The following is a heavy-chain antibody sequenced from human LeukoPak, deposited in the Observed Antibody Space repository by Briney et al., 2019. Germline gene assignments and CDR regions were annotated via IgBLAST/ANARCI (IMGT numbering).Heavy chain of an antibody. J-gene: IGHJ2*01. V-gene: IGHV4-4*07. CDR1: GGSISSYY. Sequence: SETLSLTCTVSGGSISSYYWSWIRQPAGKGLEWIGRIYTSGSTNYNPSLKSRVTISVDTSKNQFSLKLSSVTAADTAVYYCARLDTAIVEWYFDLWGRGTLVTVSS. D-gene: IGHD5-18*01. CDR2: IYTSGST. CDR3: ARLDTAIVEWYFDL.